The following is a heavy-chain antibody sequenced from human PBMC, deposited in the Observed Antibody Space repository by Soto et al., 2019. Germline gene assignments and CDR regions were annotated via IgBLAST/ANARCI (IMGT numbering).Heavy chain of an antibody. J-gene: IGHJ5*02. CDR2: ISGSGGST. Sequence: GGSLRLSCVASGFIFSSYAMSWVRQAPGKGLEWVSAISGSGGSTYYADSVKGRFTISRDNSKNTLYLQMNSLRAEDTAVYYCAKAPRFLEWPQNWFDPWGQGTLVTVSS. CDR3: AKAPRFLEWPQNWFDP. V-gene: IGHV3-23*01. D-gene: IGHD3-3*01. CDR1: GFIFSSYA.